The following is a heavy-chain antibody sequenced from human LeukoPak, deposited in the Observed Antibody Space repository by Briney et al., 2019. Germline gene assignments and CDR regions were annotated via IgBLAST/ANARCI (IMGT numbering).Heavy chain of an antibody. CDR2: IIPIFGTA. Sequence: GASVKVSCKASGGTFSSYAISWVRQAPGQGLEWMGGIIPIFGTANYAQKFQGRVTITADESTSTAYMELSSLRSEDTAVYYCARVPIAVAGTHYFDYWGQGTLVTVSS. CDR3: ARVPIAVAGTHYFDY. V-gene: IGHV1-69*13. D-gene: IGHD6-19*01. J-gene: IGHJ4*02. CDR1: GGTFSSYA.